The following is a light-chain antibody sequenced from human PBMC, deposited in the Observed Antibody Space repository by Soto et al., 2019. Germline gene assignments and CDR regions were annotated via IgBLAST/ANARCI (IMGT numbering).Light chain of an antibody. J-gene: IGKJ4*01. CDR3: QHYNARAPFS. CDR2: GAS. CDR1: QSVSSN. Sequence: EILMTQSPATLSVSPGERATLSCRASQSVSSNLAWYQPKPGQAPRLLIYGASTRATGIPARFSGSGSVTGFTLTVSSLQSEDFAVYYCQHYNARAPFSCGGGTKVEIK. V-gene: IGKV3-15*01.